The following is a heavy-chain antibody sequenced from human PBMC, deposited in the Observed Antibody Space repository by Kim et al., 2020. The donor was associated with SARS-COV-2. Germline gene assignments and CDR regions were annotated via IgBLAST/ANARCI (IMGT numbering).Heavy chain of an antibody. CDR1: GFTVSSYG. D-gene: IGHD3-10*01. J-gene: IGHJ6*02. CDR3: AKDLSQKYYGSGSYYTNYYYYGMDV. V-gene: IGHV3-30*18. CDR2: ISYDGSNN. Sequence: GGSLRLSCAASGFTVSSYGMHWVRQAPGKGLEWVAVISYDGSNNYYADSVKGRFTISRDNSKNTLYLQMNSLRAEDTAVYYCAKDLSQKYYGSGSYYTNYYYYGMDVWGQGTTVTVSS.